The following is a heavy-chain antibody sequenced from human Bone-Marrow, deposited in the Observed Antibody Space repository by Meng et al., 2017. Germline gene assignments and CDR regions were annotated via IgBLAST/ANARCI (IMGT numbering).Heavy chain of an antibody. CDR2: INPNSGGT. J-gene: IGHJ1*01. Sequence: QVQLGQSGAEVKKPGASVKVSCKASGYTFTGYYMHWVRQAPGQGLEWMGWINPNSGGTNYAQKFQGRVTMTRDTSISTAYMELSRLRSDDTAVYYCAREGCSGGSCYSAEYFQHWGQGTLVNVSS. D-gene: IGHD2-15*01. CDR1: GYTFTGYY. V-gene: IGHV1-2*02. CDR3: AREGCSGGSCYSAEYFQH.